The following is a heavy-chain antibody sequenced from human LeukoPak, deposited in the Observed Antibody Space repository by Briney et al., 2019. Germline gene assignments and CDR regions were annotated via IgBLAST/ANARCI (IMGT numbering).Heavy chain of an antibody. CDR2: ISSSSRYI. CDR1: GFTFSAYA. J-gene: IGHJ4*02. CDR3: VSGSPAGDY. V-gene: IGHV3-21*01. Sequence: GGSLRLSCAASGFTFSAYAMHWVRQAPGKGLEWVSSISSSSRYIYYADSVKGRFTISRDNAKNSLFLQMNSLRAEDTAVYYCVSGSPAGDYWGQGTLVSVSS. D-gene: IGHD1-26*01.